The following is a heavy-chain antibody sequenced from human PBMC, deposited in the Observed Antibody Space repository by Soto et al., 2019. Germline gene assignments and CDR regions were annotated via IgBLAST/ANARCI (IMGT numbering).Heavy chain of an antibody. D-gene: IGHD6-13*01. J-gene: IGHJ6*02. CDR2: IYHSGST. CDR1: GGSISSSNW. Sequence: SETLSLTXAVSGGSISSSNWWSWVRQPPGKGLEWIGEIYHSGSTNYNPSLKSRVTISVDKSKNQFSLKLSSVTAADTAVYYCARAVGAAAQFYYYYGMDVWGQGTTVTVSS. V-gene: IGHV4-4*02. CDR3: ARAVGAAAQFYYYYGMDV.